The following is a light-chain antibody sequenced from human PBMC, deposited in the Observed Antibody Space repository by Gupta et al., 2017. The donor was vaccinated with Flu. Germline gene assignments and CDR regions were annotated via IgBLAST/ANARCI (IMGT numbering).Light chain of an antibody. CDR3: SSYTSSSTRV. Sequence: QSALTQPASVSGSPGQSITISCTGTSSDVGGYNYVYWYQQHPGKAPKLMIYEVSNRPSGVSNRFSGSKSGNTASLTISGLRAEDEADYYCSSYTSSSTRVFGGGTKLTVL. CDR2: EVS. V-gene: IGLV2-14*01. CDR1: SSDVGGYNY. J-gene: IGLJ3*02.